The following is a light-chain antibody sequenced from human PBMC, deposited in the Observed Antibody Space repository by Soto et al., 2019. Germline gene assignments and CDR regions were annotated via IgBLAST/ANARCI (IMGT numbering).Light chain of an antibody. CDR1: QSVSSSY. Sequence: EIVLTQSPGTLSLSPGERATLSCRASQSVSSSYLAWYQQKPGQAPRLLIYGASSRATGIPDRFSGSGSGTDFTLTISRLEPEDFAVYYCRQYGSSLWTFGHGTKVDIK. V-gene: IGKV3-20*01. J-gene: IGKJ1*01. CDR2: GAS. CDR3: RQYGSSLWT.